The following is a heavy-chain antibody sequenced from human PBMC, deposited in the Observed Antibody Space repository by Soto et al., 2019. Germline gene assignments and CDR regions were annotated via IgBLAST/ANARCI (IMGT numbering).Heavy chain of an antibody. CDR1: GFTFSSYG. CDR2: ISYDGSNK. CDR3: AKVLFLGRGDYCDDGMDV. Sequence: QVQLVESGGGVVQPGRSLRLSCAASGFTFSSYGMHWVRQAPGKGLEWVAVISYDGSNKYYADSVKGRFTISRDNSKNTLYLQMNSLRAEDTAVYYCAKVLFLGRGDYCDDGMDVWGQGTKVTVSS. V-gene: IGHV3-30*18. J-gene: IGHJ6*02. D-gene: IGHD7-27*01.